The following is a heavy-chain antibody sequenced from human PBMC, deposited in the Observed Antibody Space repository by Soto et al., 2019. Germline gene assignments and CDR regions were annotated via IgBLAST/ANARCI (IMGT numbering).Heavy chain of an antibody. Sequence: QVQLQESGPGLVKPSGTLSLTCGVSGGSISSSNWWSRVRQPPGKGLEWIGEIHHSGISKYNPSLQSRLTISLDKSKNHFSLQLTSVTAADTAVYYCARACINGIGYTQGLDLWGQGTLVLVSS. J-gene: IGHJ4*02. CDR1: GGSISSSNW. D-gene: IGHD2-8*01. CDR2: IHHSGIS. CDR3: ARACINGIGYTQGLDL. V-gene: IGHV4-4*02.